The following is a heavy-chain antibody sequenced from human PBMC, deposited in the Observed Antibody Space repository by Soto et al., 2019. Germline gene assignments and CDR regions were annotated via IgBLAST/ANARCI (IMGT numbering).Heavy chain of an antibody. CDR3: ARVGDSGYYWYFDY. D-gene: IGHD3-22*01. V-gene: IGHV4-4*07. J-gene: IGHJ4*02. CDR2: VFSSGTT. CDR1: GDSITSYY. Sequence: SETLSLTCTVSGDSITSYYWTWIRQAAGKRLECTGRVFSSGTTNYNPSLKSRVTMSVDTSKNQLSLKLTSVTAADTAVYYCARVGDSGYYWYFDYWGQGALGTVSS.